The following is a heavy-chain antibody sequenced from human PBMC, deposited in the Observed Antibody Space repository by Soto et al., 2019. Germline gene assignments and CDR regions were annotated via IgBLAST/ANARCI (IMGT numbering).Heavy chain of an antibody. CDR2: IYYSGST. V-gene: IGHV4-59*01. Sequence: SDTLFLTSTVSGPSISTYYLTWLREPPGKGLEWIGYIYYSGSTNYNPSLKSRVTISVDTSKNQFSLKLSSVTAADTAVYYCASGYDFWSGWLFDYWGQGTLVTVS. CDR1: GPSISTYY. CDR3: ASGYDFWSGWLFDY. J-gene: IGHJ4*02. D-gene: IGHD3-3*01.